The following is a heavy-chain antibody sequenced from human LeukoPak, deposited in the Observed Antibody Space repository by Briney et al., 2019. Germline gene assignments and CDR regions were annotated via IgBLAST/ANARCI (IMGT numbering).Heavy chain of an antibody. J-gene: IGHJ4*02. CDR2: IGSRSRFI. V-gene: IGHV3-21*06. Sequence: PGGSLRLSCAAFGFSVTEYSMNWVRQAPGKGLEWVSSIGSRSRFISYADSVKGRFTLSRDNGKNSLYLQMNSLRAEDTAVYYCARDPRNYFDYWGQGTLVTVSS. CDR1: GFSVTEYS. CDR3: ARDPRNYFDY.